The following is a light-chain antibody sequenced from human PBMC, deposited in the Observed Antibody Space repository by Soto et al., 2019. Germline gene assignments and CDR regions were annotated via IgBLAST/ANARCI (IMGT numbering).Light chain of an antibody. J-gene: IGLJ1*01. CDR2: EGS. CDR3: CSYAGSSTLYV. CDR1: SSDVGSYNL. Sequence: QSVLTQPASVSGSPGQSITISCTGTSSDVGSYNLVSWYQQHPGKAPKLMIYEGSKRPSGVSNRSSGSKFGNTASLTISGLQAEDEADYYCCSYAGSSTLYVFGTGTKVTVL. V-gene: IGLV2-23*01.